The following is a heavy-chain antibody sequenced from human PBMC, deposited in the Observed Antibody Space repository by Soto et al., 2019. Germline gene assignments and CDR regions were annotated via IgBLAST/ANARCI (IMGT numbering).Heavy chain of an antibody. D-gene: IGHD2-2*01. Sequence: SETLSLTCAVYGGSFSGYYWSWIRQPPGKGLEWIGEINHSGSTNYNPSLKSRVTISVDTSKNQFSLKLSSVTAADTAVYYCAYCSSTSCYDSLYWGQGTLVTVSS. V-gene: IGHV4-34*01. CDR3: AYCSSTSCYDSLY. J-gene: IGHJ4*02. CDR1: GGSFSGYY. CDR2: INHSGST.